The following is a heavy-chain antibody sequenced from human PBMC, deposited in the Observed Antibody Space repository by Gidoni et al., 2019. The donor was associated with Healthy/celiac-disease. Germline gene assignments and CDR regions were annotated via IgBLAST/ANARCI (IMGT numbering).Heavy chain of an antibody. CDR3: ARDSCSGGSCYNLDY. J-gene: IGHJ4*02. CDR1: GYTFTSYY. CDR2: INPSGGST. Sequence: QVQLVQSGAEVKKPGASVKVSCKASGYTFTSYYLHWVRQAPGQGPEWMGIINPSGGSTSYAQKFQGRVTMTRDTSTSTVYMELSSLRSEDTAVYYCARDSCSGGSCYNLDYWGQGTLVTVSS. D-gene: IGHD2-15*01. V-gene: IGHV1-46*01.